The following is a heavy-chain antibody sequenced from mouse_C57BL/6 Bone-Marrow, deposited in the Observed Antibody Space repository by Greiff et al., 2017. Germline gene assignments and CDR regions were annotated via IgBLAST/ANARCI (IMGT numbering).Heavy chain of an antibody. V-gene: IGHV14-4*01. CDR3: TTLSFFDY. CDR2: IDPENGDT. J-gene: IGHJ2*01. Sequence: EVQLVEPGAELVRPGASVKLSCTASGFNIKDDYMPWVKQRPEQGLEWIGWIDPENGDTEYASKFQGKATITADTSSNTAYLQLSSLTSEDTAVYYCTTLSFFDYWGQGTTLTVSS. CDR1: GFNIKDDY.